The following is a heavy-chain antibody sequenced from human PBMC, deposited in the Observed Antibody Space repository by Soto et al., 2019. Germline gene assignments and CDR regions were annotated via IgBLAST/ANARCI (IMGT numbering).Heavy chain of an antibody. V-gene: IGHV4-59*01. J-gene: IGHJ6*02. D-gene: IGHD3-3*01. Sequence: SETLSLTCTVSGGSISSYYWSWIRQPPGKGLEWIGYIYYSGSTNYNPSLKSRVTISVDTSKNQFSLKLSSVTAADTAVYYCARVGDLYYDFWSGYGSRNYYHYGMDVWGQGTTVTVSS. CDR2: IYYSGST. CDR3: ARVGDLYYDFWSGYGSRNYYHYGMDV. CDR1: GGSISSYY.